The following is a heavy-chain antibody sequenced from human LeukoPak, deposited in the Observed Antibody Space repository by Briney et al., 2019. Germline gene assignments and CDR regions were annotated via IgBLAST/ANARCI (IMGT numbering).Heavy chain of an antibody. J-gene: IGHJ5*02. CDR1: GFTFSSYW. CDR2: LNSDGSST. V-gene: IGHV3-74*01. CDR3: ARVALSQGLDA. Sequence: GGSLRLSCAASGFTFSSYWMHWVRQAPGKGLVWVSRLNSDGSSTVYADSVKGRFTISRDNAENKLYLQMNSLRVEDTAAYYCARVALSQGLDAWGQGTLVTVSS. D-gene: IGHD3-10*01.